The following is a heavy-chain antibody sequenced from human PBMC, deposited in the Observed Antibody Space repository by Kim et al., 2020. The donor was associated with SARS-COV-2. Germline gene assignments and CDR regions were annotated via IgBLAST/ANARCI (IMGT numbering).Heavy chain of an antibody. CDR1: GFIFDDYG. CDR3: GKDKGSVGGGEIDA. CDR2: ISWNGNTV. J-gene: IGHJ1*01. Sequence: GGSLRLSCTVSGFIFDDYGMHWVRQAPRKGLEWVAGISWNGNTVAYADSVRGRFSISRDNARNSLYLEISDVRDEDTALYYCGKDKGSVGGGEIDAWGQGSLVTVSS. V-gene: IGHV3-9*01. D-gene: IGHD3-10*01.